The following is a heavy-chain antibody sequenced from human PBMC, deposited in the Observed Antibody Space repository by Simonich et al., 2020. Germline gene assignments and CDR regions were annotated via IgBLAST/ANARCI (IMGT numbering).Heavy chain of an antibody. CDR1: GFTFSSNY. CDR2: IYSGGST. J-gene: IGHJ4*02. Sequence: EVQLVESGGGLIQPGGSLRLSCAASGFTFSSNYMSWVRQAPGKGLEWVSVIYSGGSTYYADSVKGRFTISRDNSKNTLYLQINSLRAEDTAVYYCARWTATGYYFDYWGQGTLVTVSS. D-gene: IGHD1-1*01. CDR3: ARWTATGYYFDY. V-gene: IGHV3-53*01.